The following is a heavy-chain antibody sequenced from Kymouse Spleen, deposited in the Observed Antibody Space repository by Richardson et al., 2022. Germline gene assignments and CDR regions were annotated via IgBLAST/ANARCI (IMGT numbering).Heavy chain of an antibody. CDR2: IWYDGSNK. D-gene: IGHD6-13*01. CDR1: GFTFSSYG. CDR3: ARDTAAAGTHYYYYGMDV. J-gene: IGHJ6*02. V-gene: IGHV3-33*01. Sequence: QVQLVESGGGVVQPGRSLRLSCAASGFTFSSYGMHWVRQAPGKGLEWVAVIWYDGSNKYYADSVKGRFTISRDNSKNTLYLQMNSLRAEDTAVYYCARDTAAAGTHYYYYGMDVWGQGTTVTVSS.